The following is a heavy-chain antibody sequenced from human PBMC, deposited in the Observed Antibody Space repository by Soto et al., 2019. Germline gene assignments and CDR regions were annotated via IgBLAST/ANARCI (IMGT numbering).Heavy chain of an antibody. D-gene: IGHD2-15*01. V-gene: IGHV3-13*01. CDR1: GFTFTSYD. CDR2: IGIAGDA. J-gene: IGHJ3*02. Sequence: EVQLVESGGGLVQPGGSLRLSCAASGFTFTSYDMHWVRQAPGKGLEWVSSIGIAGDAYYPGSVKGRFTISREDAKNSLYLQMNSLRAGDTAVYYCARAYCSGASCYGGEFAFDIWGQGTMVTVSP. CDR3: ARAYCSGASCYGGEFAFDI.